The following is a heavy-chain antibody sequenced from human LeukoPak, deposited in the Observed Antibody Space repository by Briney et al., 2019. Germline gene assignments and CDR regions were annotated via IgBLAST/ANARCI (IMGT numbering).Heavy chain of an antibody. Sequence: GGSLRLSCAASGFSFSVYWMHWVRQAPGKGPVWVSRIKTDGSITDYADSVKGRFTISRDNSKNTLYLQMNSLRGDDTAVYYCAKTRLWFYFDYWGQGTLVTVSS. D-gene: IGHD5-18*01. CDR1: GFSFSVYW. CDR2: IKTDGSIT. CDR3: AKTRLWFYFDY. V-gene: IGHV3-74*01. J-gene: IGHJ4*02.